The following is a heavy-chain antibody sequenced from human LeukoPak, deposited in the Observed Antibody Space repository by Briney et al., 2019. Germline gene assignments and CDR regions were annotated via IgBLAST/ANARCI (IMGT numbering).Heavy chain of an antibody. V-gene: IGHV1-2*02. J-gene: IGHJ4*02. Sequence: GASVTVSCKASGYTFTGYYMHWVRQAPGQGLEWMGWINPNSGGTNYAQKFQGRVTKTRDTSISTAYMELSRLRSDDTAVYYCARDAKYYDILTGYYSLAYFDYWGQGTLVTVSS. CDR3: ARDAKYYDILTGYYSLAYFDY. D-gene: IGHD3-9*01. CDR2: INPNSGGT. CDR1: GYTFTGYY.